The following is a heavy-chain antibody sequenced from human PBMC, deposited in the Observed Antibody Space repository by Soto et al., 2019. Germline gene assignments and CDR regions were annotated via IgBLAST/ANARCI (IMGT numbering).Heavy chain of an antibody. CDR1: GGSISSGDYY. CDR2: IYYSGST. J-gene: IGHJ6*02. CDR3: ARDRASIGGAAAGMGGMSLTSLLGYYYYGMDV. V-gene: IGHV4-30-4*01. D-gene: IGHD6-13*01. Sequence: SETLSLTCTVSGGSISSGDYYWSWIRQPPGKGLEWIGYIYYSGSTYYNPSLKSRVTISVDTSKNQFSLKLSSVTAADTAVYYCARDRASIGGAAAGMGGMSLTSLLGYYYYGMDVWGQGTTVTVSS.